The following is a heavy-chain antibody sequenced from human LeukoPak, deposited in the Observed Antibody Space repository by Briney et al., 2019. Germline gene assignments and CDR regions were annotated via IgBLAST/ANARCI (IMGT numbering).Heavy chain of an antibody. Sequence: SETLSLTCTVSGDSIKSGDNYWSWVRQSPGKGLEWIGYIYYRGSTSYNPSLKSRITLSVDTSKNQFSLTLSSVTAADTAVYYCARGSYYYDSTGYYFDYWGQGTLVSVSS. V-gene: IGHV4-30-4*01. CDR1: GDSIKSGDNY. D-gene: IGHD3-22*01. J-gene: IGHJ4*02. CDR2: IYYRGST. CDR3: ARGSYYYDSTGYYFDY.